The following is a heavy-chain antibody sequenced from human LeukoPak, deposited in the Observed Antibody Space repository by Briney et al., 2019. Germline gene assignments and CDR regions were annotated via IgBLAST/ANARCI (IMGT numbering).Heavy chain of an antibody. V-gene: IGHV4-61*05. CDR3: ARGAYGDYFDY. CDR2: IYYSGST. Sequence: SETLSLTCTVSGDSIGSGTHYWGWIRQPPGKGLEWIGYIYYSGSTNYNPSLKSRVTISVDTSKNQFSLKLSSVTAADTAVYYCARGAYGDYFDYWGQGTLVTVSS. CDR1: GDSIGSGTHY. J-gene: IGHJ4*02. D-gene: IGHD4-17*01.